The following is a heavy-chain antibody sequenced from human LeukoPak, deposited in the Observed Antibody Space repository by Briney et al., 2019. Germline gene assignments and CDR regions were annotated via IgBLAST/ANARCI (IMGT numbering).Heavy chain of an antibody. CDR1: GDSISIYY. D-gene: IGHD3-10*01. Sequence: SETLSLTCSVSGDSISIYYWSWIRQPPGKGLEWIGYIYNSGSTNYNPSLKSRVTISVDTSKNQFSLKLTSVTAADTAVYYCARDRELGYWGQGTLDTVSS. CDR2: IYNSGST. V-gene: IGHV4-59*01. J-gene: IGHJ4*02. CDR3: ARDRELGY.